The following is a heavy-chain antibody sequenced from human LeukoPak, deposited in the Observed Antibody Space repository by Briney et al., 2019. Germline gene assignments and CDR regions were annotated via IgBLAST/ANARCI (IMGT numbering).Heavy chain of an antibody. Sequence: KGRFTISRENAKNSLYLQMNSLRAGDTAMYYCAKTRGYSGYYYYFDYWGQGTLVTVSS. CDR3: AKTRGYSGYYYYFDY. V-gene: IGHV3-13*01. J-gene: IGHJ4*02. D-gene: IGHD5-12*01.